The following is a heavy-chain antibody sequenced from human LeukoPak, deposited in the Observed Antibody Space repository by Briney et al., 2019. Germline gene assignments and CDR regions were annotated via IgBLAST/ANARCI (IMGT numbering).Heavy chain of an antibody. D-gene: IGHD2-8*01. J-gene: IGHJ5*02. CDR2: IYYSGST. CDR3: ARVLISGWFDP. Sequence: KPSETLSLTCTVSGGSISSSSYYWGWIRQPPGKGLEWIGNIYYSGSTYYNPSLKSRVTISVDTSKNQFSLNLSSVTAADTGVYYCARVLISGWFDPWGQGTLIIVSS. CDR1: GGSISSSSYY. V-gene: IGHV4-39*07.